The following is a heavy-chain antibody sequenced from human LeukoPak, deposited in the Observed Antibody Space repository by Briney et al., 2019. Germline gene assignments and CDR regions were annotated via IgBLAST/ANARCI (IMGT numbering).Heavy chain of an antibody. V-gene: IGHV1-69*05. Sequence: GASVKVSCKASGGTFSSYAISWARQAPGQGLEWMGRIIPIFGTANYAQKFQGRVTITTDESTSTAYMELSSLRSEDTAVYYCASGSYRTYLGNWGQGTLVTVSS. CDR1: GGTFSSYA. CDR3: ASGSYRTYLGN. CDR2: IIPIFGTA. J-gene: IGHJ4*02. D-gene: IGHD1-26*01.